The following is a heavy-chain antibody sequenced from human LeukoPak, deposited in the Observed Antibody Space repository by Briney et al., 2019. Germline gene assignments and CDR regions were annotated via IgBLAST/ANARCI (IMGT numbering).Heavy chain of an antibody. CDR1: GYTFTAFY. CDR2: MNPNSGGT. CDR3: ARERHYDLDY. Sequence: ASVKVSCKTSGYTFTAFYIHWVRQAPGQGLERMGWMNPNSGGTKSTQTFQGRVTMTRDTSISTAYMELSRLNSDDTAVYYCARERHYDLDYWGQGALVTVSS. D-gene: IGHD4-17*01. J-gene: IGHJ4*02. V-gene: IGHV1-2*02.